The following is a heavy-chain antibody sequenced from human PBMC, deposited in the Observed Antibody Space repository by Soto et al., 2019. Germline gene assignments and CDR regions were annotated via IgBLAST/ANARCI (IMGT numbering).Heavy chain of an antibody. V-gene: IGHV1-46*01. CDR2: INPSGGST. J-gene: IGHJ6*02. CDR3: AREPKFVAVAGAKYGMDV. Sequence: ASVKVSCKASGYTFTSYYMHWVRQAPGQGLEWMGIINPSGGSTSYAQKFQGRVTMTRDTSTSTVYMELSSLRSEDTAVYYCAREPKFVAVAGAKYGMDVWGQGTTVTVSS. CDR1: GYTFTSYY. D-gene: IGHD6-19*01.